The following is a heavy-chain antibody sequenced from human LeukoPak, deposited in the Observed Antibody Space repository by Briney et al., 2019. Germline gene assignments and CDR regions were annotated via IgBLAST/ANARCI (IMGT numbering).Heavy chain of an antibody. CDR3: AKGAGGFSYYNWFDP. V-gene: IGHV4-34*01. J-gene: IGHJ5*02. D-gene: IGHD5-18*01. CDR2: IYYSGST. CDR1: GGSFSGYY. Sequence: SETLSLTCAVYGGSFSGYYWSWIRQPPGKGLEWIGSIYYSGSTYYNPSLKSRVTISVDTSKNQFSLKLASVTAADTAVYYCAKGAGGFSYYNWFDPWGQGTLVTVSS.